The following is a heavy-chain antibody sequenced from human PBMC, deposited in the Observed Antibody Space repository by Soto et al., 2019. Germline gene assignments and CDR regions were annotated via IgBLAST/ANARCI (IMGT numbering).Heavy chain of an antibody. CDR1: GGSFSGYY. D-gene: IGHD3-16*02. J-gene: IGHJ5*02. CDR2: INHGRST. V-gene: IGHV4-34*01. Sequence: SETLSLTCAVYGGSFSGYYWSWIRQHPGKGLEWIGEINHGRSTNYNPSLKSRVTISVDTAKNQFSLQLISVTAADTAIYYCARGNRYRYRYSSWLDPWGPGMQVTVS. CDR3: ARGNRYRYRYSSWLDP.